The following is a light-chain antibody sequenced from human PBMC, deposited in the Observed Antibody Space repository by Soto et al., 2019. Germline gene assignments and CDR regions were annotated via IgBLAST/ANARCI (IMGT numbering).Light chain of an antibody. Sequence: EIVLTQSPATLSLSPGERATLSCRASQSVNNYLAWYQQKPGQAPKLLMYDASNRATGVPARFSGSGSGTHFTLPISSLEAEDFAVYYCQQRAHWLTFGGGTKVEIK. CDR3: QQRAHWLT. J-gene: IGKJ4*01. CDR1: QSVNNY. V-gene: IGKV3-11*01. CDR2: DAS.